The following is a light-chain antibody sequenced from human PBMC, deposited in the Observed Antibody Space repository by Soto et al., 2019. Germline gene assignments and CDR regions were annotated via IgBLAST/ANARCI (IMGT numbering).Light chain of an antibody. Sequence: DIKMTQSPSTLSGSVGDRVTITCRASQTISSWLAWYQQKPGKAPKLLIYKASTLKSGVPSRFSGSGSGTEFTLTISSLEPEDFAVYYCQQRSNWPPSITFGQGTRLEIK. CDR3: QQRSNWPPSIT. V-gene: IGKV1-5*03. J-gene: IGKJ5*01. CDR2: KAS. CDR1: QTISSW.